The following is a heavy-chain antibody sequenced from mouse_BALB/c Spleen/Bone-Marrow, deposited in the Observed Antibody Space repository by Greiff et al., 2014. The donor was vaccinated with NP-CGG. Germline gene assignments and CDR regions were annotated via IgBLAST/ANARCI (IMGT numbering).Heavy chain of an antibody. CDR1: GYTFTSYW. CDR2: INPTSGYT. CDR3: ATGYYAMDS. V-gene: IGHV1-7*01. Sequence: VQLQQSGAELAKPGASVKMSCKASGYTFTSYWMHWVKQRPGQGLEWIGYINPTSGYTEHNQKFKDKATLTADKSSSTAYMQLGSLTSEDSAVYYCATGYYAMDSWGQGSSVTVSS. J-gene: IGHJ4*01.